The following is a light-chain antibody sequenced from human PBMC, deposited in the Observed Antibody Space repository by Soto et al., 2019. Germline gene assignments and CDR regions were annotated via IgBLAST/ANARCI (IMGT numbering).Light chain of an antibody. J-gene: IGKJ1*01. CDR3: QQRSNWPRT. CDR1: QNISSY. V-gene: IGKV3-11*01. CDR2: DVS. Sequence: IVLTQSPVTLSLSPGEGATLSCRASQNISSYLIWYQQKPGQAPRLLMYDVSNRATGIPARFSGSGSGTDFTLTISSLEPEDLAVYYCQQRSNWPRTFGQGTKVEIK.